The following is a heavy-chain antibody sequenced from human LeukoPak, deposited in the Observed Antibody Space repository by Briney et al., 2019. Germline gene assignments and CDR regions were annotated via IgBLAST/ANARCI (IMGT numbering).Heavy chain of an antibody. D-gene: IGHD3-9*01. V-gene: IGHV3-48*01. Sequence: GGSLRLSCAASGFTFSSYSMNWVRQAPGKGLEWVSYISSSSSTIYYADSVKDRFTISRDNAKNSLYLQMNSLRAEDTAMYYCARGYDISDYWGQGTVVTVSS. CDR1: GFTFSSYS. CDR3: ARGYDISDY. J-gene: IGHJ4*02. CDR2: ISSSSSTI.